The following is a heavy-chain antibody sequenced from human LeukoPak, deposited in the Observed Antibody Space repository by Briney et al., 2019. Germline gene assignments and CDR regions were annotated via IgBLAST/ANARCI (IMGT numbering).Heavy chain of an antibody. CDR2: IYYSGST. Sequence: SETLSLTCTVSGGSISSSSYYWGWIRQPPGKGLEWIGSIYYSGSTHYNPSLKSRVTISVDTSKNQFSLKLSSVTAADTAVYYCARSKRSSGYYYLNDYWGQGTLVTVSS. CDR3: ARSKRSSGYYYLNDY. V-gene: IGHV4-39*01. CDR1: GGSISSSSYY. J-gene: IGHJ4*02. D-gene: IGHD3-22*01.